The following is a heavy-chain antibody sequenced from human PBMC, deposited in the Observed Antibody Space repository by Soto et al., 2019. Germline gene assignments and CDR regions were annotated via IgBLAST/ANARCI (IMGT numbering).Heavy chain of an antibody. CDR3: ARRTWGMDV. D-gene: IGHD2-8*01. V-gene: IGHV4-4*02. J-gene: IGHJ6*02. CDR2: IFHSGNT. Sequence: QVQLQESGPGLVKPSGTLSLTCAVSSGSIGTTNWWSWVRQTPGKGLEWIGEIFHSGNTYYNPPLASRDTISVDTTKNQFSLNLRSVTAAATAVYYCARRTWGMDVWGQGTTVTVSS. CDR1: SGSIGTTNW.